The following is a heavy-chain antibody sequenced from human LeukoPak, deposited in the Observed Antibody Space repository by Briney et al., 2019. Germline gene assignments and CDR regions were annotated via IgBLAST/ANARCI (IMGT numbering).Heavy chain of an antibody. J-gene: IGHJ3*02. CDR1: EYSFPNYC. CDR2: IYPDDSDT. CDR3: ARRLGGADVFDI. Sequence: GESLKISCKHSEYSFPNYCIGWVRQMPGKGLEWMGIIYPDDSDTRYSPSFQGQVTISADKSISTAYLQWSSLKASDSAMYYCARRLGGADVFDIWGQGTMVTVSS. D-gene: IGHD3-16*01. V-gene: IGHV5-51*01.